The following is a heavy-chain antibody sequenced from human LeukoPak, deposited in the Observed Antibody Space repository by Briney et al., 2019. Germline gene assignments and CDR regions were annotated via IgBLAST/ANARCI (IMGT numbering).Heavy chain of an antibody. CDR3: AKERYCSGGSCFHFCDY. D-gene: IGHD2-15*01. Sequence: GGSLRLSCAASGFTFSSYAMHWVRQAPGKGLEWVAIISYDGSDKYYADSVKGRFTISRDNSKNTLYLQMNSLRADDTAVYYCAKERYCSGGSCFHFCDYWGQGTLVTVSS. J-gene: IGHJ4*02. CDR1: GFTFSSYA. CDR2: ISYDGSDK. V-gene: IGHV3-30*04.